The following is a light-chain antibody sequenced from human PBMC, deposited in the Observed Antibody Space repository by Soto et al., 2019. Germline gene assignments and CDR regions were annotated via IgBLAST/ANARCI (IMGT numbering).Light chain of an antibody. CDR3: SSYTDSSNYV. CDR1: SSDLAIYNY. J-gene: IGLJ1*01. V-gene: IGLV2-14*01. CDR2: QVT. Sequence: QSVLTQPASVSGSPGQSITISCTGTSSDLAIYNYVSWYQQQPGKAPKLMIYQVTNRPSGVSNRFSGSRSGNTASLTISGLQAEDEADYYCSSYTDSSNYVFGTGTKLTFL.